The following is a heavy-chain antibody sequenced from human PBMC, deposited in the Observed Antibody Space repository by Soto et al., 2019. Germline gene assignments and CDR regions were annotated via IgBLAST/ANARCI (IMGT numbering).Heavy chain of an antibody. D-gene: IGHD4-17*01. V-gene: IGHV4-30-4*01. CDR2: IYYSGST. CDR3: ARTLRDYPFSRVY. J-gene: IGHJ4*02. Sequence: QVQLQESGPGLVKPSQTLSLTCTVSGGSISSGDYYWSWIRQPPGKGLEWIGYIYYSGSTYYNPSLKSRVXXSXDXXKNQFSLKLSSVTAADTAVYYCARTLRDYPFSRVYWGPGTLVTVSS. CDR1: GGSISSGDYY.